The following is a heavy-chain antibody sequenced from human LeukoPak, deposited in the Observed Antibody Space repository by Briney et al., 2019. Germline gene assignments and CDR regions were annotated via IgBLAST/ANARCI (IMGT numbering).Heavy chain of an antibody. CDR3: VRNAGNSNYDS. CDR1: GDSISNRNC. CDR2: IYHNGAT. Sequence: SETLSLTCTVSGDSISNRNCWTWVRQPPGKGLEWIGEIYHNGATNYKPSLKSRVTMSLDKSKNQFSLKLNSVTAADTAVYYCVRNAGNSNYDSWGQGTLVTVSS. D-gene: IGHD4-23*01. V-gene: IGHV4-4*02. J-gene: IGHJ4*02.